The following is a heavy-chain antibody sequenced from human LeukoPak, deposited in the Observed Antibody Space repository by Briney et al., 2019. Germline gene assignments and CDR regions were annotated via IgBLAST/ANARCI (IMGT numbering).Heavy chain of an antibody. CDR3: ARAFSY. J-gene: IGHJ4*02. CDR1: GFAFSSNW. V-gene: IGHV3-53*01. Sequence: GGSLRLSCAASGFAFSSNWTHWVRQTPGKGLEWVSVIYSGGSTYYADSVKGRFTISRDNSKNTLYLQMNSLRAEDTAVYYCARAFSYWGQGTLVTVSS. D-gene: IGHD3-3*01. CDR2: IYSGGST.